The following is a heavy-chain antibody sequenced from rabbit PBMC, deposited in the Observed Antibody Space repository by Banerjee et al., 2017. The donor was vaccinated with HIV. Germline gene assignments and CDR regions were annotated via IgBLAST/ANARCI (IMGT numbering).Heavy chain of an antibody. J-gene: IGHJ2*01. V-gene: IGHV1S40*01. CDR3: ARGYNYDDSGNWDGFDP. CDR1: GFTLSSSYW. Sequence: QSLVESGGDLVKPGASLTLTCKASGFTLSSSYWICWVRQAPGKGLEWIGYIDPVFGSTYYASWAKGRFTLSKTSSTTVTLQMTSLTAADTATYFCARGYNYDDSGNWDGFDPWGPGTLVT. CDR2: IDPVFGST. D-gene: IGHD2-1*01.